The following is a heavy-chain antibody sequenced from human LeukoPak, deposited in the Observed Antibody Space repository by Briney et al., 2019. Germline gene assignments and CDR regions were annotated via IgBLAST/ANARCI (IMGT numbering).Heavy chain of an antibody. V-gene: IGHV5-51*01. CDR1: GXSFTSYW. D-gene: IGHD4-11*01. CDR3: ARRSDYRGDFDY. Sequence: GESLKISCKGSGXSFTSYWSGWVRQMPGKGREWKGIIYPGDSDTRYSPSFQGQVTISADKSISTAYLQWSSLKASDTAMYYCARRSDYRGDFDYWGQGTLVTVSS. J-gene: IGHJ4*02. CDR2: IYPGDSDT.